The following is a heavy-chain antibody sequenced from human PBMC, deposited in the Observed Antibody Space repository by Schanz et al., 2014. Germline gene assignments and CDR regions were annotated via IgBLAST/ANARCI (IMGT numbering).Heavy chain of an antibody. V-gene: IGHV4-59*01. D-gene: IGHD3-10*01. Sequence: QVPLQESGPGLVKPSETLSLTCTVSSASIRTYYWSWIRQPPGKGLEWIGYIYYSGSTTYNPSLKSRVTISVDTSKKQFSLNLNSVTAADTAVYYCAREWSSFDYWGQGALVTVSS. CDR1: SASIRTYY. CDR3: AREWSSFDY. J-gene: IGHJ4*02. CDR2: IYYSGST.